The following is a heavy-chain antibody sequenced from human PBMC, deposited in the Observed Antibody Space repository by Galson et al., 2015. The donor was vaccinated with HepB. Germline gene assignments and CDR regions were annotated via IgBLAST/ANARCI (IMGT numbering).Heavy chain of an antibody. CDR2: ISNDGGNT. J-gene: IGHJ4*02. CDR3: ATSPSDPTCY. D-gene: IGHD2-2*01. V-gene: IGHV3-74*01. CDR1: GFTFSSYW. Sequence: SLRLSCAASGFTFSSYWMHWVRQAPGKGLVWVSRISNDGGNTNYADSVKGRFTISRDNAKNTLYLQMNSLGAEDTAVYYCATSPSDPTCYWGQGALVTVSS.